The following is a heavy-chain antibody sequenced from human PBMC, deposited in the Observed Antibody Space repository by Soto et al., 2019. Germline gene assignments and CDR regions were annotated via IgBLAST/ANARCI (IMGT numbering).Heavy chain of an antibody. CDR2: IYYSGST. D-gene: IGHD3-10*01. J-gene: IGHJ4*02. Sequence: PSETLSLTCTVSGGSISSSSYYWGWIRQPPGKGLEWIGSIYYSGSTYYNPSLKSRVTISVDTSKNQFSLKLSSVTAADTAVYYCARTYYYGSGSQKLNYYFDYWGQGTLVTVSS. V-gene: IGHV4-39*01. CDR1: GGSISSSSYY. CDR3: ARTYYYGSGSQKLNYYFDY.